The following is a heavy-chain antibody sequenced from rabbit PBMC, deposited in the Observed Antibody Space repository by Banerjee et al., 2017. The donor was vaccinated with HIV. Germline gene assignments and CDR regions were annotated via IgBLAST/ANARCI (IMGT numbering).Heavy chain of an antibody. Sequence: QSLEESGGDLVKPGASLTLTCTASGFSSSSSYYMCWVRQAPGKGLEWIACIYDGDGSTYYASWVNGRFSISKASSTTVTLHMTSLTAADTATYFCARGQAYDGYGYADSTYHSLWGPGTLVTVS. CDR3: ARGQAYDGYGYADSTYHSL. CDR2: IYDGDGST. D-gene: IGHD8-1*01. V-gene: IGHV1S40*01. CDR1: GFSSSSSYY. J-gene: IGHJ4*01.